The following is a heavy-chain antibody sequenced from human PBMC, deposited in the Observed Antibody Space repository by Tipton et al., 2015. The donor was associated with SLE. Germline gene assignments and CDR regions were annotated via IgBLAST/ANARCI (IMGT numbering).Heavy chain of an antibody. D-gene: IGHD3-22*01. CDR3: ASGYYYAPWL. J-gene: IGHJ2*01. Sequence: TLSLTCTVSGGSISSHYWSWIRQPPGKGLEWIGYIYYSGSTNYNPSLKSRVTISVDTSKNQFSLKLSSVTAADTAVYYCASGYYYAPWLWGRGTLVTVS. CDR2: IYYSGST. CDR1: GGSISSHY. V-gene: IGHV4-59*11.